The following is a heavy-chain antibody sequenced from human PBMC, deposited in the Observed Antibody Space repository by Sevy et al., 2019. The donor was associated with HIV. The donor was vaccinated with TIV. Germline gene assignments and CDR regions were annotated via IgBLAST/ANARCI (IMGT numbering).Heavy chain of an antibody. CDR3: ARGGVEMATNDGMDV. Sequence: SVKVSCKASGYTFTSYDINWVRQATGQGLEWMGWMNPNSGNTGYAQKFQGRVTMTRNTSISTAYMELSSLRSEDTAGYYCARGGVEMATNDGMDVWGQGTTVTVSS. CDR2: MNPNSGNT. CDR1: GYTFTSYD. V-gene: IGHV1-8*01. J-gene: IGHJ6*02. D-gene: IGHD5-12*01.